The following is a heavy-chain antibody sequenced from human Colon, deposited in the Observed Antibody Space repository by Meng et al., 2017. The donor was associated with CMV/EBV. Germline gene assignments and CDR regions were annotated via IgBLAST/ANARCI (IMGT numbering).Heavy chain of an antibody. J-gene: IGHJ5*02. Sequence: SISSSTYYWGCIRQPPGKGLECVGTVYYNAATQYNPSLKSRVTVSVDRSRNQFSLKMNSVTAADTAVYYCATEIRTLTAAGVAGDPWGQGILVTVSS. CDR3: ATEIRTLTAAGVAGDP. CDR2: VYYNAAT. CDR1: SISSSTYY. V-gene: IGHV4-39*07. D-gene: IGHD2-21*02.